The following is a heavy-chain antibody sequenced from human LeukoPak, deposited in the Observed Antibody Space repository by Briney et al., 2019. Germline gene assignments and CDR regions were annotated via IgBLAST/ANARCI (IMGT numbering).Heavy chain of an antibody. CDR1: GGSISSYY. Sequence: PSETLSLTCTVPGGSISSYYWSWIRQPPGKGLEWIGYIYYSGSTNYNPSLKSRVTISVDTSKNQFSLKLSSVTAADTAVYYCARDLHYDSSGYYYGIAFDIWGQGTMVTVSS. V-gene: IGHV4-59*01. J-gene: IGHJ3*02. CDR2: IYYSGST. CDR3: ARDLHYDSSGYYYGIAFDI. D-gene: IGHD3-22*01.